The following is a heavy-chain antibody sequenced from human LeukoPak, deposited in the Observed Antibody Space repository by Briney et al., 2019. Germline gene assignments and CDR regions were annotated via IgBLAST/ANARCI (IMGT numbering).Heavy chain of an antibody. CDR3: ARPYSSSWHDAFDI. CDR1: GFTFSSYS. Sequence: SGGSLRLSCAASGFTFSSYSMNWVRQAPGKGLEWVSSISSSSSYIYYADSVKGRFTISRDNAKNSLYLQMNSLRAEDTAVYYCARPYSSSWHDAFDIWGQGTMVTVSS. J-gene: IGHJ3*02. V-gene: IGHV3-21*01. CDR2: ISSSSSYI. D-gene: IGHD6-13*01.